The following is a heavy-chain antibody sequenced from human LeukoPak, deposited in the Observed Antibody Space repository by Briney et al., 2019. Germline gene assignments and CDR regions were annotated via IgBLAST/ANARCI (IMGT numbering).Heavy chain of an antibody. CDR2: IYYSGST. V-gene: IGHV4-39*07. CDR1: GGSLRSSSYY. J-gene: IGHJ4*02. CDR3: ARGEAGDYVWGSYRYSDTPLDY. Sequence: ETLSLTCTVSGGSLRSSSYYWGWIRQPPGRGLEWLGSIYYSGSTYYNPSLKSRVTISENTSKNQCSLKLSSVTAADTAVYYCARGEAGDYVWGSYRYSDTPLDYWGQGTLVTVSS. D-gene: IGHD3-16*02.